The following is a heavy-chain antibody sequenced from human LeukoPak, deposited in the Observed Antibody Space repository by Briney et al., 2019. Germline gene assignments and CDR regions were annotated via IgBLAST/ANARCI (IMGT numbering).Heavy chain of an antibody. Sequence: SETLSLTCAVYGGSFSGYYWSWIRQPPGKGLEWIGEINHRGSTNYNPSLKSRVTISVDTSKNQFSLKLSSVAAADTAVYYCAKSIGGDYGYYFDYWGPGTLVTVSS. CDR1: GGSFSGYY. D-gene: IGHD4-17*01. J-gene: IGHJ4*02. CDR2: INHRGST. CDR3: AKSIGGDYGYYFDY. V-gene: IGHV4-34*01.